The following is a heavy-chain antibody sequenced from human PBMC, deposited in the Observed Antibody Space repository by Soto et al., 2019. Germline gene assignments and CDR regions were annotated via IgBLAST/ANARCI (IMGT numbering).Heavy chain of an antibody. CDR2: IYHSGST. V-gene: IGHV4-4*02. Sequence: PSETLSLTCAVSGGSISSSNWWSWVRQPPGKGLEWIGEIYHSGSTNYNPSLKSRVTISVDKSKNQFSLKLSSVTAADTAVYYCARNGKLYYYDSSGYYYFDYWGQGTLVTVSS. J-gene: IGHJ4*02. D-gene: IGHD3-22*01. CDR1: GGSISSSNW. CDR3: ARNGKLYYYDSSGYYYFDY.